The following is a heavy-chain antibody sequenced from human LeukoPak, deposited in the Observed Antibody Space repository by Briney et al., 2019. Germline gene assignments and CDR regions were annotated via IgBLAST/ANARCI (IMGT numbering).Heavy chain of an antibody. CDR1: GFTFSSYS. D-gene: IGHD2-2*02. CDR3: ARIYPGSYYYYVDV. V-gene: IGHV3-48*01. J-gene: IGHJ6*03. CDR2: ISSSSSTI. Sequence: PGGSLRLSCAASGFTFSSYSMNWVRQAPGKGLEWVSYISSSSSTIYYADSVKGRFTISRDNAKNLLYLQMNSLRAEDTAVYYCARIYPGSYYYYVDVWGKGTTVTVSS.